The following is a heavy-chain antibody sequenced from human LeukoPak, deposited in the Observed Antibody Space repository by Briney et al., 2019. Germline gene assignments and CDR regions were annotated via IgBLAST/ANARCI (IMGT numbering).Heavy chain of an antibody. CDR2: ISYDGSDK. D-gene: IGHD1-1*01. J-gene: IGHJ4*02. CDR3: VKDRSSNWALDY. Sequence: PGRSLRLSCAASGFTFSSSGMHWVRQAPGKGLEWVAVISYDGSDKYYADSVKGRFTISRDNSKNTLYLQMNSLRAEDTAVYYCVKDRSSNWALDYWGQGTLVTVSS. CDR1: GFTFSSSG. V-gene: IGHV3-30*18.